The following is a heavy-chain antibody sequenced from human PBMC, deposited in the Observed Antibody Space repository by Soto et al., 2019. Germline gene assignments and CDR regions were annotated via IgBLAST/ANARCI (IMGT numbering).Heavy chain of an antibody. D-gene: IGHD4-17*01. CDR3: ARLPHYGDPKAGF. CDR1: GGTFSGYY. CDR2: INHSGSI. V-gene: IGHV4-34*01. J-gene: IGHJ4*02. Sequence: PSETLSLTCAVYGGTFSGYYWTWIRQPPGTGLEWIGEINHSGSISYNPSLKSRVTTSVDTSRKQFSPKLSSVTAADTAVYYCARLPHYGDPKAGFWGQGTLVTVSS.